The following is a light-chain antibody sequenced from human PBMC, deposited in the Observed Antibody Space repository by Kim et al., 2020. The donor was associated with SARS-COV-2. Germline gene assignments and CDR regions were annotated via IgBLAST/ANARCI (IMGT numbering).Light chain of an antibody. CDR3: LQHNTYPIT. J-gene: IGKJ5*01. V-gene: IGKV1-17*01. CDR1: QDIRND. CDR2: GAS. Sequence: GHRVHNTCRASQDIRNDLGWYQHNPGRAPKRLIYGASSLQSGVPSRFSGSGSGTEFTLTISSLQPEDFATYVCLQHNTYPITFGQGTRLEIK.